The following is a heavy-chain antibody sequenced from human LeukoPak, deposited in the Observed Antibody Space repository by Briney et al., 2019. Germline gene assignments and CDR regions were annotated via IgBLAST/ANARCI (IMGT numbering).Heavy chain of an antibody. J-gene: IGHJ6*02. CDR2: IYSGGST. CDR1: GFTVSSNY. CDR3: ARVSSSSWSYYYYYYGMDV. Sequence: GGSLRLSCAASGFTVSSNYMSWVRQAPGKGLEWVSVIYSGGSTYYADSVKGRFTISRDNSKNTLYLQMNSLRAEDTAVYYCARVSSSSWSYYYYYYGMDVWGQGTTVTVSS. V-gene: IGHV3-53*01. D-gene: IGHD6-13*01.